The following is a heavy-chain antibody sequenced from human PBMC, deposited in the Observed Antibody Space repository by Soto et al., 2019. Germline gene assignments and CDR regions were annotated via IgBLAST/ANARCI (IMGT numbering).Heavy chain of an antibody. CDR2: ITDSGNT. J-gene: IGHJ4*02. CDR3: ARDRPHIHEPTGRIDS. D-gene: IGHD2-8*02. Sequence: PSDPLSLTSTVSCDTINNPEDNWTWIRQPPGQGVEYNGYITDSGNTFYKSSLKSRIKMSVDTCKNQFSLRLTSVTAADTDVYYCARDRPHIHEPTGRIDSWGQGMLVTVSS. V-gene: IGHV4-30-4*02. CDR1: CDTINNPEDN.